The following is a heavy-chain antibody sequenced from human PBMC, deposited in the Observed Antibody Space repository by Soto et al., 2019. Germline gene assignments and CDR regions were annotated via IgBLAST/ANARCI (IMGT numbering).Heavy chain of an antibody. D-gene: IGHD3-3*01. CDR2: INHSGST. V-gene: IGHV4-34*01. CDR1: GGSFSGYY. J-gene: IGHJ4*02. CDR3: ARRLRFDFDY. Sequence: PSETLSLTCAVYGGSFSGYYWSWIRQPPGKGLEWIGEINHSGSTNYNPSLKSRVTISVDTSKNQFSLKLSSVTAADTAVYYCARRLRFDFDYWGQGTLVTVS.